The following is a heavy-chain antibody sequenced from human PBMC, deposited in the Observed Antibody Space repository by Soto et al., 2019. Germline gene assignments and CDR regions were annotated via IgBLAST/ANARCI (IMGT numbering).Heavy chain of an antibody. CDR3: ATDYGSNWRL. J-gene: IGHJ4*02. CDR2: INAANGNT. D-gene: IGHD3-10*01. CDR1: GFVSTNYN. V-gene: IGHV1-3*01. Sequence: QAHLVQSGAEVRMPGDSVKVSCKASGFVSTNYNFIWVRQAPGQSLEWMGRINAANGNTQYSQNFQGRVTFTSDASASTAFMELTNLRFEDKAMYYCATDYGSNWRLWGQGTLVSVSS.